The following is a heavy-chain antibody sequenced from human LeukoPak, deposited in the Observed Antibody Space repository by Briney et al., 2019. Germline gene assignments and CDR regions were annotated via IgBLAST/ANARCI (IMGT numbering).Heavy chain of an antibody. CDR2: ISGSGGST. D-gene: IGHD2-2*01. Sequence: GGSLRLSCAASGFTFSSYAMSWVRQAPGKGLEWVSAISGSGGSTYYADSVKGRFTISRDNSKNTLYLQMNSRRAEDTAVYYCAKEGCSSTSCYDYFDYWGQGTLVTVSS. CDR1: GFTFSSYA. J-gene: IGHJ4*02. V-gene: IGHV3-23*01. CDR3: AKEGCSSTSCYDYFDY.